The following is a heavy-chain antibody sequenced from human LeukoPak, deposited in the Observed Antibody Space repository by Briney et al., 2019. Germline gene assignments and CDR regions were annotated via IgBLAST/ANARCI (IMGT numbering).Heavy chain of an antibody. V-gene: IGHV3-11*06. CDR3: ARDSSLGYCSSTSCYVDY. J-gene: IGHJ4*01. Sequence: GGSLRLSCAASGYTFSDYYMSWIRQAPGKGLEWVSYISSSSSHTNYADSVKGRVTISRDNPKNSLYLQMNSLRAEDTAVYYCARDSSLGYCSSTSCYVDYWGQGTLVTVSS. CDR2: ISSSSSHT. CDR1: GYTFSDYY. D-gene: IGHD2-2*01.